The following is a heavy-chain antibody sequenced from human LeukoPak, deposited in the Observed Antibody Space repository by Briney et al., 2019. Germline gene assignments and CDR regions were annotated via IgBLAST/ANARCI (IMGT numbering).Heavy chain of an antibody. CDR3: ARDKEYENYYYGMDV. V-gene: IGHV3-33*01. D-gene: IGHD2-2*01. J-gene: IGHJ6*02. Sequence: GGSLRLSCAASGFTFSSYGMHWVRQAPGKGLEWVAVIWYDGSNKYYADSVKGRFTISRDNSKNTLYLQMNSLRAEDTAVYYCARDKEYENYYYGMDVWGQGTTVTVSS. CDR1: GFTFSSYG. CDR2: IWYDGSNK.